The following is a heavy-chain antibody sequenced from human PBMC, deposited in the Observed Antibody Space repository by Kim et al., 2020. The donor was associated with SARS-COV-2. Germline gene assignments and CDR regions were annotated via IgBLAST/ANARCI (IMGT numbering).Heavy chain of an antibody. CDR1: GGSISSYY. J-gene: IGHJ4*02. Sequence: SETLSLTCTVSGGSISSYYWSWIRQPPGKGLEWIGYIYYSGSTNYNPSLKSRVTISVDTSKNQFSLKLSSVPAADTAVYYCAREQLAPDYYFDYWGQGTLVTVSS. CDR3: AREQLAPDYYFDY. V-gene: IGHV4-59*01. D-gene: IGHD6-13*01. CDR2: IYYSGST.